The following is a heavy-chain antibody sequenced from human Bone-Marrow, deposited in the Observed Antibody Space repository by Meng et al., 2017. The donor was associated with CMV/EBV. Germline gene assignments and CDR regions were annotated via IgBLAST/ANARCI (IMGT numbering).Heavy chain of an antibody. CDR3: TSGGGGILGIVY. J-gene: IGHJ4*02. Sequence: SVKVSCKASGGTFSSYAISWVRQAPGQGLEWMGGIIPILGIANYAQKFQGRVTITADKSTSTAYRELSSLRSEDTAVNYCTSGGGGILGIVYWGQGTRVTGYS. CDR2: IIPILGIA. D-gene: IGHD3-16*01. CDR1: GGTFSSYA. V-gene: IGHV1-69*10.